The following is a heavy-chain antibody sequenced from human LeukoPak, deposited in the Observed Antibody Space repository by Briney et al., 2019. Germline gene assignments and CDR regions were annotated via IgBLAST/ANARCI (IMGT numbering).Heavy chain of an antibody. V-gene: IGHV3-48*03. Sequence: PGGSLRLSCAAPGFTFSNYEMNWVRQAPGKGLEWVSYISSSGSAIYYADSVKGRFTISRDNAKNSLYLQMKSLRAEDTAVYYCARANYYDITSFDFWGQGALVTVSS. J-gene: IGHJ4*02. CDR3: ARANYYDITSFDF. CDR1: GFTFSNYE. D-gene: IGHD3-22*01. CDR2: ISSSGSAI.